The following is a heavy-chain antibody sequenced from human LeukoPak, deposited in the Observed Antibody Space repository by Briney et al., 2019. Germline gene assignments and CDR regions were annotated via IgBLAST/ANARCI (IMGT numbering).Heavy chain of an antibody. CDR2: IYYNGNS. Sequence: SDTLSLTCTVPGGSITNPTYHWGWVRQPPGKGLEWIGRIYYNGNSYYNLDLKSRLTLSIDTPNNQFSLKLESVTAADTAVYYCTSEYSSSPAYWGQGTLVSVSS. CDR3: TSEYSSSPAY. CDR1: GGSITNPTYH. V-gene: IGHV4-39*01. J-gene: IGHJ4*02. D-gene: IGHD6-6*01.